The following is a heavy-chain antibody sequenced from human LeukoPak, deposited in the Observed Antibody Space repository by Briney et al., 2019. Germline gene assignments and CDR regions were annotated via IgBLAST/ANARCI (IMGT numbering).Heavy chain of an antibody. J-gene: IGHJ4*02. CDR3: AKDHMVITTSALDY. D-gene: IGHD3-22*01. CDR2: ISGDGGST. V-gene: IGHV3-43*02. CDR1: GFTFDDYA. Sequence: AGGSLRLSCGASGFTFDDYAMHWVRQAPGKGLEWVSLISGDGGSTYYADSVKGRFTISRDNSKHSLYLQMSSLRTEDTALYYCAKDHMVITTSALDYWGQGTLVTVSS.